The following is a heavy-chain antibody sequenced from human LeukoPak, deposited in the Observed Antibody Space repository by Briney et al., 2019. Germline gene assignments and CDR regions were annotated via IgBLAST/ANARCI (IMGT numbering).Heavy chain of an antibody. CDR2: ISSSSYI. CDR3: ARGDYYDFWSGYFENYYYYGMDV. V-gene: IGHV3-21*01. J-gene: IGHJ6*02. D-gene: IGHD3-3*01. CDR1: GFTFSSYS. Sequence: GGSLRLSCAASGFTFSSYSMNWVRQAPGKGLEWVSSISSSSYIYYADSVKGRFTISRDNAKNSLYLQMNSLRAEDTAVYYCARGDYYDFWSGYFENYYYYGMDVWGRGTTVTVSS.